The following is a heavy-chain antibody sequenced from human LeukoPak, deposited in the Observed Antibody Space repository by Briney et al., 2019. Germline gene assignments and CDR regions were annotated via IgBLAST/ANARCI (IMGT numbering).Heavy chain of an antibody. J-gene: IGHJ6*03. CDR3: ARTASMVAPRTTSLQDYYYMDV. V-gene: IGHV4-39*01. CDR1: GGSISSSSYY. Sequence: PSETLSLTCTVSGGSISSSSYYWGWIRQPPGKGLEWIGSIYYSGSTYYNPSLKSRVTISVDTSKNQFSLKLSPVTAADTAVYYCARTASMVAPRTTSLQDYYYMDVWGKGTTVTVPS. CDR2: IYYSGST. D-gene: IGHD2-15*01.